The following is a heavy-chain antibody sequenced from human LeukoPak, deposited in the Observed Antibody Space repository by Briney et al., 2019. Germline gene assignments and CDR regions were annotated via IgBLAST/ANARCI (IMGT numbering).Heavy chain of an antibody. Sequence: SQTLSLTCAVSGGSISSGGYSWSWIRQPPGKGLEWIGYICHSGSTYYNPSLKSRVTISVDRSKNQFSLKLSSVTAADTAVYYCTRGRGYSYGPYFDYWGQGTLVTVSS. CDR1: GGSISSGGYS. CDR3: TRGRGYSYGPYFDY. V-gene: IGHV4-30-2*01. J-gene: IGHJ4*02. CDR2: ICHSGST. D-gene: IGHD5-18*01.